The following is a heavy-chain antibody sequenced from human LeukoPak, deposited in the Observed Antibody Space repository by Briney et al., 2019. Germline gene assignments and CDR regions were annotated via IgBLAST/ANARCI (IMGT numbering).Heavy chain of an antibody. CDR2: IIPILGIA. J-gene: IGHJ4*02. V-gene: IGHV1-69*04. D-gene: IGHD3-22*01. CDR3: ARSFVPGYYYDSSGYSYYFDY. CDR1: GGTFSSYA. Sequence: SVKVSCKASGGTFSSYAISWVRQAPGQGLEWMGRIIPILGIANYAQKFQGRVTITADKSTSTAYMGLSSLRSEDTAVYYCARSFVPGYYYDSSGYSYYFDYWGQGTLVTVSS.